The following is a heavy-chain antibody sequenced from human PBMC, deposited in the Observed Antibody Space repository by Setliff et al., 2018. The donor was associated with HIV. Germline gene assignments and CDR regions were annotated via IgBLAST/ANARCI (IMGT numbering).Heavy chain of an antibody. Sequence: SETLSLTCTVSGGSISSSSYYWGWIRQPPGKGLEWIGSVSYSGSTNYSPSLTSRVTISVDASRNQFSLSLSSVTAADTAVYYCAAWGPRYSYAPYFFDSWGQGTLVTVSS. D-gene: IGHD5-18*01. CDR1: GGSISSSSYY. V-gene: IGHV4-39*07. CDR2: VSYSGST. J-gene: IGHJ4*02. CDR3: AAWGPRYSYAPYFFDS.